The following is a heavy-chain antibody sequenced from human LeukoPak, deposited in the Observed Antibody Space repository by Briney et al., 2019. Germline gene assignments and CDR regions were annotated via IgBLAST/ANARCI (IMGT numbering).Heavy chain of an antibody. D-gene: IGHD2-2*01. Sequence: VSVKVSCKASGYTFTSYYMHWVRQAPGQGLEWMGMINTSGASTAYAQKFQGRVTMTRDISTSTVDMELSSLRSEDTAVYYCARARPGYCISTSCFFDYWGQGTLVTVSS. CDR2: INTSGAST. CDR1: GYTFTSYY. CDR3: ARARPGYCISTSCFFDY. V-gene: IGHV1-46*01. J-gene: IGHJ4*02.